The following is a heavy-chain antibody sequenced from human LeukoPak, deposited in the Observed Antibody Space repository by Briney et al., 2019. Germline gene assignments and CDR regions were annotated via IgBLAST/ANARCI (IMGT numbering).Heavy chain of an antibody. CDR2: INPNSGGT. D-gene: IGHD3-22*01. V-gene: IGHV1-2*02. Sequence: ASVKVSCKASGYTFTDYYMHWVRQAPGQGLEWMGWINPNSGGTNYAQKFQGRVTMTRDTSISTAYMELSRLRSDDTAVYYCASSGRYAFLYYYDSSGYYSFDIWGQGTMVTVSS. J-gene: IGHJ3*02. CDR3: ASSGRYAFLYYYDSSGYYSFDI. CDR1: GYTFTDYY.